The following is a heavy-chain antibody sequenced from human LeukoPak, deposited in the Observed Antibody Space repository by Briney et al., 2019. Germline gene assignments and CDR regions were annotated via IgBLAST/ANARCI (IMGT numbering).Heavy chain of an antibody. CDR2: ISYDGSNK. CDR3: AKDLKRGNWGLVY. Sequence: GRSLRLSCAASGFTFSSHDMHWVRQAPGKGLEWVTVISYDGSNKYYADSVKGRFTISRDNSKNTLYLQMNSLRAEDTAVYYCAKDLKRGNWGLVYWGQGTLVTVSS. D-gene: IGHD7-27*01. V-gene: IGHV3-30*18. J-gene: IGHJ4*02. CDR1: GFTFSSHD.